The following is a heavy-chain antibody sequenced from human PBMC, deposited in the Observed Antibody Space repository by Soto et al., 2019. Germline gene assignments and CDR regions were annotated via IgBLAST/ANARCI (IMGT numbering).Heavy chain of an antibody. V-gene: IGHV4-59*08. CDR1: GGSISSYY. Sequence: QVQLQESGPGLVKPSETLSLSCTVSGGSISSYYWSWFRQSPGKRMEWIGYVHHSWGSSYNPSLQSRVAKAQDTSKSQFSLKVTSVTATDSAVYYCARQGFGPLHGLVDVWGQGTTVTVSS. CDR2: VHHSWGS. CDR3: ARQGFGPLHGLVDV. D-gene: IGHD3-10*01. J-gene: IGHJ6*02.